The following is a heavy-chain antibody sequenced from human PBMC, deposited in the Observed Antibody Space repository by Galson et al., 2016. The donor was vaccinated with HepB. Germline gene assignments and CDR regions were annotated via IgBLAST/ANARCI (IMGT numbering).Heavy chain of an antibody. CDR1: GDSISGYY. Sequence: QVQLQESGPGLVKPSETLSLICNVSGDSISGYYWSWIRQPPGKGLEWIGYIYYTGSTRDNVPLESRVTMSVDTSKTQFSLRLTSVTAADTAVYYCARRVVRATSEYFDYWGQGTLVTVSS. D-gene: IGHD1-26*01. CDR2: IYYTGST. CDR3: ARRVVRATSEYFDY. J-gene: IGHJ4*02. V-gene: IGHV4-59*08.